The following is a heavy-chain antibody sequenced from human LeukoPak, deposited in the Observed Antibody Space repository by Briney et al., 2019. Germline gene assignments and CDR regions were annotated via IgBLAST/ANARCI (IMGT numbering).Heavy chain of an antibody. CDR3: ARVTTGGYYNY. Sequence: SETLSLTCTVSGGSISSYYWSWIRQPPGKGLEWIGYIYYNGSTNYNPSLKSRVTISLDTSENHFSLKLSSVTAADTAVYYCARVTTGGYYNYWGQGTLVTVSS. D-gene: IGHD3-22*01. V-gene: IGHV4-59*08. J-gene: IGHJ4*02. CDR2: IYYNGST. CDR1: GGSISSYY.